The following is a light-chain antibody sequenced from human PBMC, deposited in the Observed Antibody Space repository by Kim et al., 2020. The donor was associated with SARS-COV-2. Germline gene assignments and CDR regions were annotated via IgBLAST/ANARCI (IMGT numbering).Light chain of an antibody. Sequence: SVRLTCTLSSGHSSNVIAWHQQQPGKAPRYLMKLEGSGSYNKGSGVPDRFSGSSSGADRHLTISNLRSEDEADYYCETWDRNTRVFGGGTKVTVL. CDR3: ETWDRNTRV. CDR2: LEGSGSY. CDR1: SGHSSNV. V-gene: IGLV4-60*03. J-gene: IGLJ3*02.